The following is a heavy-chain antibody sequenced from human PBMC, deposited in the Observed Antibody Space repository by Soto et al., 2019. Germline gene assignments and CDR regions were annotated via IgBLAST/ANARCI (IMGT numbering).Heavy chain of an antibody. CDR1: GGSISSGGYY. D-gene: IGHD6-13*01. Sequence: SETLSLTCTVSGGSISSGGYYWSWIRQHPGKGLEWIGYIYYSGSTYYNPSLKSRVTISVDTFKNQFSLKLSSVTAADTAVYYCARVDSSSWDVYFDYWGQGTLVTVSS. J-gene: IGHJ4*02. CDR2: IYYSGST. CDR3: ARVDSSSWDVYFDY. V-gene: IGHV4-31*03.